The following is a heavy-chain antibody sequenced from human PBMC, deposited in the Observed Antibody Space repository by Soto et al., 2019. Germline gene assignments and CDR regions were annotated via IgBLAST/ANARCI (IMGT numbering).Heavy chain of an antibody. J-gene: IGHJ5*01. CDR2: TYYRSNWYT. CDR1: GDSVSTNSAT. V-gene: IGHV6-1*01. Sequence: SQTLSLTYAICGDSVSTNSATCDWIRQSPSRGLEWLGRTYYRSNWYTDYAVSVKGRITISPDTSNNQLSLQLNSVTPDDTAVYYCARLIGNSWLDSWGQGTLVTVSS. D-gene: IGHD2-8*01. CDR3: ARLIGNSWLDS.